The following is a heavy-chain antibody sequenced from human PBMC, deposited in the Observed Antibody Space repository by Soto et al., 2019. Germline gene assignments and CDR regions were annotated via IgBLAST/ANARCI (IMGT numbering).Heavy chain of an antibody. CDR1: GFAFSGSA. Sequence: GGSLRLSCAASGFAFSGSAMYWVRQASGKGPEWAGRIRGKGHNYATEYAASVKGRFTISRDDSKNTAYLQMNSLQTEDTAVYYCTRDLFSYDYSGILWFDPWGQGTLVTVSS. CDR2: IRGKGHNYAT. J-gene: IGHJ5*02. CDR3: TRDLFSYDYSGILWFDP. V-gene: IGHV3-73*01. D-gene: IGHD3-16*01.